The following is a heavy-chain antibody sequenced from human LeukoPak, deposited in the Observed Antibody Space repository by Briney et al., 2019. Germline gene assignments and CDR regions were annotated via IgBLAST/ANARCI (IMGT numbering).Heavy chain of an antibody. CDR3: ARSSGYYYVDFDY. CDR1: GGSISSYY. V-gene: IGHV4-59*01. Sequence: SETLSLTCTVSGGSISSYYWSWIRQTPGKGLEWIGNIYYSGSTNYNPSLKSRVTISVDTSKNQLSLKLSSVTAADTAVYYCARSSGYYYVDFDYWGQGTLVTVSS. J-gene: IGHJ4*02. CDR2: IYYSGST. D-gene: IGHD3-22*01.